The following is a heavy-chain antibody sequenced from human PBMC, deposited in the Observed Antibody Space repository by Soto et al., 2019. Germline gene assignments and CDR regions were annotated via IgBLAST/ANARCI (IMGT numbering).Heavy chain of an antibody. CDR3: ARDLRGFCTSGNCYGDFDY. CDR2: ISSFNGT. J-gene: IGHJ4*02. V-gene: IGHV1-18*01. D-gene: IGHD2-2*01. CDR1: GFAFSSYG. Sequence: QGQLVQSGAEVKKSGAAVRVSCRASGFAFSSYGINWVRQAPGQGLEWMGRISSFNGTRYAQKFQGRVTMTTDTHTTTAYLELRGLKSDDTAVYYCARDLRGFCTSGNCYGDFDYWGQGTLITVSS.